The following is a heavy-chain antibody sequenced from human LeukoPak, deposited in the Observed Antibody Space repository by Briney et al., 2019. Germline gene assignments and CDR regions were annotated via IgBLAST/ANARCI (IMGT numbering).Heavy chain of an antibody. CDR2: IFIGDSDT. D-gene: IGHD5-24*01. Sequence: GESLKISCKGSGYTFSSYWIGWVRQMPGKGLEWMGIIFIGDSDTRYSPSFEGQVTISADKSISTAFLQWSSLKASDTAVYYCAKSDGYNYGYWGQGTLVTVSS. CDR3: AKSDGYNYGY. J-gene: IGHJ4*02. V-gene: IGHV5-51*01. CDR1: GYTFSSYW.